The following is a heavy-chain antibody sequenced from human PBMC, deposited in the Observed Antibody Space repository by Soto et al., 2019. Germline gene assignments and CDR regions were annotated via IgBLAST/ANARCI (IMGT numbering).Heavy chain of an antibody. CDR1: GFTFNTYT. Sequence: EVQLVESGGGLVQPGGSLRLSCAASGFTFNTYTLNWVRQAPGKGLEWVSYIGIYSDRFYADSVKGRCTISRDNARNSLDLQMNSLRAEDTAVYYCATDPQGEIDFDYWGQGTLVTVSS. D-gene: IGHD3-16*01. CDR3: ATDPQGEIDFDY. J-gene: IGHJ4*02. CDR2: IGIYSDR. V-gene: IGHV3-48*01.